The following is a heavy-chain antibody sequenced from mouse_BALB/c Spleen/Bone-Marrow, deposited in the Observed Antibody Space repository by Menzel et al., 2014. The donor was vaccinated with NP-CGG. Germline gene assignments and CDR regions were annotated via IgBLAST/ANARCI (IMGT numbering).Heavy chain of an antibody. V-gene: IGHV3-8*02. D-gene: IGHD2-1*01. J-gene: IGHJ2*01. CDR3: ARPRDYYGNSLDY. Sequence: EVQLQQSGPSLVKPSQTLSLTCSVTGDSITSGYWNWIRKFPGNKLEYMGYISYSGSTYYNPSLKSRISITRDTSKNQYYLQLNSVTTEDTATYYCARPRDYYGNSLDYWGQGTTLTVSS. CDR1: GDSITSGY. CDR2: ISYSGST.